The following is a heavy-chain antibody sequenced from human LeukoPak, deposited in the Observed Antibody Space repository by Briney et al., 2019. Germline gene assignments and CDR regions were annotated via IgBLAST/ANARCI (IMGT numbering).Heavy chain of an antibody. CDR2: IYYSGST. CDR1: GGSISSYY. CDR3: ARYLSNGCVEYFDY. D-gene: IGHD2-8*01. Sequence: SETLSLTCTVSGGSISSYYWSWIRQPPGKGLEWIGYIYYSGSTNYNPSLKSRVTISVDTSNNQFSLKLSSVTAADTAVYYCARYLSNGCVEYFDYWGQGTLVTVSS. J-gene: IGHJ4*02. V-gene: IGHV4-59*01.